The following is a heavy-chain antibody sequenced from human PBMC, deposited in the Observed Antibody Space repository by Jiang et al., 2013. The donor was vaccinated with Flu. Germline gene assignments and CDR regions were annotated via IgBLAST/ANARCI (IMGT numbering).Heavy chain of an antibody. CDR3: ARLIEDERGYYFDHFDS. J-gene: IGHJ4*02. V-gene: IGHV4-59*08. CDR2: IYYTGTT. Sequence: IRQPPGKGLEYIGYIYYTGTTNYNPSLKVRVTISLDTSKNTFSLNLRSVTAADTAVYYCARLIEDERGYYFDHFDSWGQGTLATVSS. D-gene: IGHD2/OR15-2a*01.